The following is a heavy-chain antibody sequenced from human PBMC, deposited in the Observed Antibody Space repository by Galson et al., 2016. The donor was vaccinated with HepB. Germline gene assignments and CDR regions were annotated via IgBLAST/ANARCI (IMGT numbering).Heavy chain of an antibody. CDR3: ARRIVVGATDP. D-gene: IGHD1-26*01. CDR1: GYTFSSYA. V-gene: IGHV1-3*01. Sequence: SVKVSCKASGYTFSSYAMHWVRQAPGQRLEWMGWINAGNGNTKYSQKFQGRVNITSDTSASTVTMALSRLTSEDTAVYYCARRIVVGATDPWGQGTLVTVSS. J-gene: IGHJ5*02. CDR2: INAGNGNT.